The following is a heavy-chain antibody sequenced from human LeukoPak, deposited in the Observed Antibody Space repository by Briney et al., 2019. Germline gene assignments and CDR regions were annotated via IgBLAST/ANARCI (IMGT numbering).Heavy chain of an antibody. V-gene: IGHV3-74*01. J-gene: IGHJ4*02. Sequence: GGSLRLSCAASGFTFSSYWMHWVRQAPGKGLVWVSRINSDGSSTSYADSVKGRFTISRDNAKNSLYLQMNSLRAEDTAVYYCARTYCIGSSCPGVFEYWGQGTLVTVSS. CDR1: GFTFSSYW. D-gene: IGHD2-15*01. CDR3: ARTYCIGSSCPGVFEY. CDR2: INSDGSST.